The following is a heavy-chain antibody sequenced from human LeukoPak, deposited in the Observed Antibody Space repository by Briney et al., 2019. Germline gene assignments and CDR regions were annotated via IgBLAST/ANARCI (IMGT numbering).Heavy chain of an antibody. D-gene: IGHD1-1*01. CDR1: GFTFNNYS. J-gene: IGHJ4*02. CDR3: ARWRGRQSEFDY. V-gene: IGHV3-30-3*01. Sequence: GGSLRLSCVASGFTFNNYSMHWVRQAPGKGLEWVAVISYDGSNKYYADSVKGRFTISRDNSKNTLYLQMNSLRTEDTAVYYCARWRGRQSEFDYWGQGTLVTVSS. CDR2: ISYDGSNK.